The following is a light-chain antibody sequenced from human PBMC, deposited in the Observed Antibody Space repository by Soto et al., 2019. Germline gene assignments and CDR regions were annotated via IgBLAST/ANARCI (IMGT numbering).Light chain of an antibody. Sequence: QSALTQPAAVSGSPVQSITISCTGTSSDVGGYNYVSWYQQHPGKAPKLMIYEVSNRPSGVSNRFSGSKSGNTASLTISGLQAEDEADYYCSSYTSSSTLDVFGTGTKVT. CDR2: EVS. CDR3: SSYTSSSTLDV. V-gene: IGLV2-14*01. J-gene: IGLJ1*01. CDR1: SSDVGGYNY.